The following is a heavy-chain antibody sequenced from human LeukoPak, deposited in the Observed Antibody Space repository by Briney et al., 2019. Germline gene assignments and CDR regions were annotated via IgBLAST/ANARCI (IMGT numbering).Heavy chain of an antibody. Sequence: GGSLRLSCAASGFTFNSYGMHWVRQAPGKGLEWVAVISYDGSNKYYADSVKGRFTISRDNSKNTLYLQMNSLRAEDTAVYYCASLSGMGSGWYDNDYWGLGTLVTVSS. CDR3: ASLSGMGSGWYDNDY. V-gene: IGHV3-30*03. J-gene: IGHJ4*02. D-gene: IGHD6-19*01. CDR1: GFTFNSYG. CDR2: ISYDGSNK.